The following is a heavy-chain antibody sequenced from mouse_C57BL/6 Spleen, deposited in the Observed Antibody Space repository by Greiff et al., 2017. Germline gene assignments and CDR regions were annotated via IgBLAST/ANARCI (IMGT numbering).Heavy chain of an antibody. J-gene: IGHJ4*01. CDR2: INPSSGYT. CDR3: ARKDGGYAMDY. V-gene: IGHV1-4*01. Sequence: QVQLKESGAELARPGASVKMSCKASGYTFTSYTMHWVKQRPGQGLEWIGYINPSSGYTKYNQKFKDKATLTADKSSSTAYMQLSSLTSEDSAVYYCARKDGGYAMDYWGQGTSVTVSS. D-gene: IGHD1-2*01. CDR1: GYTFTSYT.